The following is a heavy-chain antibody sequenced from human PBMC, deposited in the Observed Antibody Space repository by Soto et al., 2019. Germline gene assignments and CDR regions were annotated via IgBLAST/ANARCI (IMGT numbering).Heavy chain of an antibody. V-gene: IGHV4-39*02. CDR2: IYYSGST. Sequence: SETLSLTCTVSGGSISSSSYYWGWIRQPPGKGLEWIGSIYYSGSTSYADSVKGRFTISRDNAKNTLYLQMNSLRAEDTAVYYCARDMLREVGSGWYRHYYYYGMDVWGQGTTVTVSS. CDR3: ARDMLREVGSGWYRHYYYYGMDV. D-gene: IGHD6-19*01. CDR1: GGSISSSSYY. J-gene: IGHJ6*02.